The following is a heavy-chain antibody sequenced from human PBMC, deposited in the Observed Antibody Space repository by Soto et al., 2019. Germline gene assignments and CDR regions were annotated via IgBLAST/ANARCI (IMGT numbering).Heavy chain of an antibody. CDR3: VRWWGTGDGSDVGYNWFNP. V-gene: IGHV3-30-3*01. Sequence: QVQVVESGGGVVQSGRSLRLSCAASGFPVSTYSMYWVRQAPGKGLEWVALISYDGSKKDYADSVKGRFTISRDSSKNSVYLQMNSLRIDDTAVYYCVRWWGTGDGSDVGYNWFNPWGQGTLVTVSS. J-gene: IGHJ5*02. CDR2: ISYDGSKK. D-gene: IGHD1-1*01. CDR1: GFPVSTYS.